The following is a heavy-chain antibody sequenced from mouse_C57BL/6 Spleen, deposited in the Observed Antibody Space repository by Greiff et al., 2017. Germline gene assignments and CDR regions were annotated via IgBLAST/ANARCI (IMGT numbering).Heavy chain of an antibody. CDR3: ARVANCDLWFAY. J-gene: IGHJ3*01. V-gene: IGHV1-52*01. D-gene: IGHD4-1*01. CDR2: IDPSDSET. Sequence: QVQLQQPGAELVRPGSSVKLSCKASGYTFTSYWMHWVKQRPIQGLEWIGNIDPSDSETHYNQKFKDKATLTVDKSSSTAYMQLSSLTSEDSAVYYCARVANCDLWFAYWGQGTLVTVSA. CDR1: GYTFTSYW.